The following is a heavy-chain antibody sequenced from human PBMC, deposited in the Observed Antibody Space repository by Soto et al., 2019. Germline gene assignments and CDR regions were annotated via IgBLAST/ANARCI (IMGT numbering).Heavy chain of an antibody. CDR1: GFTFSNYV. D-gene: IGHD3-3*02. J-gene: IGHJ4*02. CDR3: AKLHLVLALGFDY. V-gene: IGHV3-23*01. Sequence: EVHLLDSGGGLVQPGGSLRLSCAASGFTFSNYVMSWVRQAPGKGLEWVSSISGSGDNTYYADSVKGRFTISRDNSKNTLFLQMNSLRAEDTAVYYCAKLHLVLALGFDYWGQGTLVTVSS. CDR2: ISGSGDNT.